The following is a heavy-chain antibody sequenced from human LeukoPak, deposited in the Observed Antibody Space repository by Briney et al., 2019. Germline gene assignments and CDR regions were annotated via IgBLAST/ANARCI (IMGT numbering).Heavy chain of an antibody. V-gene: IGHV3-23*01. CDR1: GFIFRNYA. CDR3: AKWGDYDILTGYYVSDF. J-gene: IGHJ4*02. D-gene: IGHD3-9*01. CDR2: ITGSGDTT. Sequence: GGSLRLSCAASGFIFRNYAMSWVRQAPGKGLKWVSAITGSGDTTYYADSVKGRFTISRDNSKNTLYVEMNTLRAEDTAVYYCAKWGDYDILTGYYVSDFWGQGTLVTVSS.